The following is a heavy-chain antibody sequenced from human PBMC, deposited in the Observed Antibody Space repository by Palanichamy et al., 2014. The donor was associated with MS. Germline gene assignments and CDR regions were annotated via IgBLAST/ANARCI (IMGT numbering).Heavy chain of an antibody. Sequence: EVQLLEVWGRRWYSLGGPVRLSCAVSGFTFSNYAMTWVRQAPGKGLEWVSSISGSGGSTHYADSVKGRFTISRDNSKNTLYLQMNSLRAEDTAIYYCAKDMGYCSSTTCYKPVDYWGQGTLVTVSS. CDR3: AKDMGYCSSTTCYKPVDY. V-gene: IGHV3-23*01. CDR1: GFTFSNYA. CDR2: ISGSGGST. D-gene: IGHD2-2*02. J-gene: IGHJ4*02.